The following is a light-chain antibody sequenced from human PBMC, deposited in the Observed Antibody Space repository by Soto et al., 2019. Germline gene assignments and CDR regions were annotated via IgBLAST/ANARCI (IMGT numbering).Light chain of an antibody. CDR2: GAS. J-gene: IGKJ4*01. Sequence: DIQMTQSPSSLSASVGGRVTITCRASQGIGDSLAWYQQRPGKIPNLLIYGASTLVSGVPSRFSGSGSGTEFNLTISSLQSEDEATYYCQKYNSAPLTFGGGTKVEIK. CDR1: QGIGDS. CDR3: QKYNSAPLT. V-gene: IGKV1-27*01.